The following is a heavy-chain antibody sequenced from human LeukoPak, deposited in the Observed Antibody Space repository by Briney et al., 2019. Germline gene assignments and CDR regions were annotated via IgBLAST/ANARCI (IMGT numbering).Heavy chain of an antibody. Sequence: ASVKVSCKASGYTFTNYDINWVRQAPGQGLEWMGWMNPNSGNTGYAQKFQGRVTMTRNTSITTAYMELSSLRSEDTAVYCCARGLVVLGATSWAFDIWGHGAMVTVSS. CDR1: GYTFTNYD. V-gene: IGHV1-8*01. CDR3: ARGLVVLGATSWAFDI. D-gene: IGHD2-15*01. CDR2: MNPNSGNT. J-gene: IGHJ3*02.